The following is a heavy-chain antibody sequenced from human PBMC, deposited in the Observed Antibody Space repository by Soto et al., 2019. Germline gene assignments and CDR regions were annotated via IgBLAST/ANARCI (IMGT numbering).Heavy chain of an antibody. CDR2: IIPIFGTA. CDR3: ARGLGREYSSLYYFDS. CDR1: GGTFSSYA. Sequence: QVQLVQSGAEVKKPGSSVKVSCKASGGTFSSYAICWVRQAPGQGLEWMGGIIPIFGTANYAQKFQGRVTITAEESTSTAYIELSSLRSEDTAVYYCARGLGREYSSLYYFDSWGQGTLVTVSS. J-gene: IGHJ4*02. V-gene: IGHV1-69*01. D-gene: IGHD6-6*01.